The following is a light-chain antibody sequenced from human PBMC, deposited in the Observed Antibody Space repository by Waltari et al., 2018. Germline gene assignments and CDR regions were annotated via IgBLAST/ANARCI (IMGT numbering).Light chain of an antibody. CDR2: DVS. V-gene: IGLV2-18*02. J-gene: IGLJ1*01. CDR3: CSFTPSLTYV. CDR1: SSDIGTYNR. Sequence: QSALTQPPSVSGSPRQSVTISCTGTSSDIGTYNRVSWYQQTTGTAPNLMIYDVSNRPAGVPVRFYGSNSVNTASLTISALQAEDESDYFCCSFTPSLTYVFGTGTKVTVL.